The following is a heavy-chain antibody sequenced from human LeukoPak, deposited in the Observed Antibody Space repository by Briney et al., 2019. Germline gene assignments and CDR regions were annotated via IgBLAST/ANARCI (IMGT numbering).Heavy chain of an antibody. CDR1: GFTFSSYS. CDR3: ARANYDFDAFDI. D-gene: IGHD3-22*01. J-gene: IGHJ3*02. Sequence: GGSLRLSCAASGFTFSSYSMNWVRQAPGRGLEWVSSISSSSSYIYYADSVKGRFTISRDNAKNSLYLQMNSLRAEDTAVYYCARANYDFDAFDIWGQGTMVTVSS. CDR2: ISSSSSYI. V-gene: IGHV3-21*01.